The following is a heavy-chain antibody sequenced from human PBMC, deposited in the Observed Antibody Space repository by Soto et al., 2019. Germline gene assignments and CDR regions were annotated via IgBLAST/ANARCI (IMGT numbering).Heavy chain of an antibody. CDR2: ISSSSSYI. V-gene: IGHV3-21*01. Sequence: GSLRLSCAASGFTFSSYSMNWVRQAPGKGLEWVSSISSSSSYIYYADSVKGRFTISRDNAKNSLYLQMNSLRAEDTAVYYCARDRVGATTFTSDAFDIWGQGTMVTVSS. D-gene: IGHD1-26*01. CDR1: GFTFSSYS. J-gene: IGHJ3*02. CDR3: ARDRVGATTFTSDAFDI.